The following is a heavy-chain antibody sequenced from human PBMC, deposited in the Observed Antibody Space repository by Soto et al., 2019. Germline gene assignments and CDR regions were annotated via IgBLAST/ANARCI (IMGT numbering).Heavy chain of an antibody. D-gene: IGHD3-3*01. CDR1: GFTFSSYS. CDR2: ISSSSSYI. Sequence: GSLRLSCAASGFTFSSYSMNWVRQAPGKGLEWVSSISSSSSYIYYADSVKGRFTISRDNAKNSLYLQMNSLRAEDTAVYYCARGTRVTIFGVVIMAPGYMDVWGKGTTVTVSS. J-gene: IGHJ6*03. V-gene: IGHV3-21*01. CDR3: ARGTRVTIFGVVIMAPGYMDV.